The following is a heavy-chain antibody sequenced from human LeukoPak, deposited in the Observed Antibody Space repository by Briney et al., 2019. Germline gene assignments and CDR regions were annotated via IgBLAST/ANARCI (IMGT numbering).Heavy chain of an antibody. J-gene: IGHJ4*02. V-gene: IGHV1-2*02. CDR2: INPKSGDT. D-gene: IGHD2-2*01. Sequence: ASVKVSCRTSGYTFTGYYMHWVRQAPGQGLEWMGWINPKSGDTDYAQKFQGRVTMTRETSISTAYMELSRLTSDDTAVYYCAPTSSTIYYFDYWGQGTLVTVSS. CDR1: GYTFTGYY. CDR3: APTSSTIYYFDY.